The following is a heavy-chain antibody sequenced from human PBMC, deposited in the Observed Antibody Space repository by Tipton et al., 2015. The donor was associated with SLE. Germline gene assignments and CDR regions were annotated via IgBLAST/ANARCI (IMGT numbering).Heavy chain of an antibody. J-gene: IGHJ5*02. CDR3: ARALSGVTTLT. Sequence: SLRLSCAASGFTFSSYSMNWVRQAPGKGLEWVSYISSSSSTIYYADSVKGRFTISRDNAKNSLYLQMNSLRAEDTAVYYCARALSGVTTLTLGQGTLVTVSS. CDR1: GFTFSSYS. V-gene: IGHV3-48*01. CDR2: ISSSSSTI. D-gene: IGHD4-17*01.